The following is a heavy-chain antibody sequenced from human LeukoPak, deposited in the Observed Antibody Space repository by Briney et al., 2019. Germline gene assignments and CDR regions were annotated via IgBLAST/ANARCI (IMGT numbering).Heavy chain of an antibody. J-gene: IGHJ4*02. CDR3: ARIVVVTTNINFDY. V-gene: IGHV4-38-2*02. Sequence: SETLSLTCTVSGYSISSGYYWGWIRQPPGKGLEWIGSIYHSGSTYYNPSLKSRVTISVDTSKNQFSLKLSSVTAADTAVYYCARIVVVTTNINFDYWGQGTLVTVSS. CDR1: GYSISSGYY. D-gene: IGHD2-21*02. CDR2: IYHSGST.